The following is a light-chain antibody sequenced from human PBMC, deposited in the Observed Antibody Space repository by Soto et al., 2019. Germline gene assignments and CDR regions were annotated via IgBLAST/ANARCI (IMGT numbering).Light chain of an antibody. J-gene: IGKJ2*01. V-gene: IGKV1-39*01. Sequence: DIQMTQSPSSVSASVGDRVTITCRSSQSISVYINWYQKKSGTPPKLLMYAASNLQSGVPSRFSGRGSGTDFTLTISSLQPEDFASYYCQQTYRIPYTFGQGTKVEI. CDR2: AAS. CDR3: QQTYRIPYT. CDR1: QSISVY.